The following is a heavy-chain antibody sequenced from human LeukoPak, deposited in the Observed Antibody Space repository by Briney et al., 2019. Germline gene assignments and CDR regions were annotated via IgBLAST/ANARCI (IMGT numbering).Heavy chain of an antibody. V-gene: IGHV3-74*03. Sequence: GRSLRLSCAASGFTFSAYWMQWVRQAPGEGPVGVSRIHKDGKNPKYADSVEGRFTISRDNGRNTLYLQMNSLRVEDTGVYYCVREASGSDNYYSDFWGQGTPVTVSS. CDR3: VREASGSDNYYSDF. D-gene: IGHD3-10*01. CDR2: IHKDGKNP. J-gene: IGHJ4*02. CDR1: GFTFSAYW.